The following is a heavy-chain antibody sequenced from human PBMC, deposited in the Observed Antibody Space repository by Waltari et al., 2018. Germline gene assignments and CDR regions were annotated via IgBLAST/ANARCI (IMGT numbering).Heavy chain of an antibody. D-gene: IGHD3-10*01. J-gene: IGHJ4*02. Sequence: QVQLQGSGPGLVKPSETLSLTCTVSGVSISDYYWGWIRQSPGNGLHWIGYISNSGITKYNPSLKSRVTISVDSSKSQFSLNLSSVTAADTAVYYCARGDRYYYFDYWGQGTQVTVSS. CDR2: ISNSGIT. CDR1: GVSISDYY. V-gene: IGHV4-4*08. CDR3: ARGDRYYYFDY.